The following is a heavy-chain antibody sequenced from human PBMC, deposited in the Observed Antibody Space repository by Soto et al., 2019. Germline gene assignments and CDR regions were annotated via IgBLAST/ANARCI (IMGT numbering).Heavy chain of an antibody. CDR2: IRSEDDGGTT. V-gene: IGHV3-15*07. J-gene: IGHJ5*02. Sequence: EVQLVESGGGMVKPGGSLRVSCAASGFTFSNVWANWVRQAPGKGLEWVGRIRSEDDGGTTDYAAPVKGRFTISRDDSKNTLYLQMNSLKTDDTAVYYCTTRSAPWGQGTLVTVSS. CDR3: TTRSAP. CDR1: GFTFSNVW.